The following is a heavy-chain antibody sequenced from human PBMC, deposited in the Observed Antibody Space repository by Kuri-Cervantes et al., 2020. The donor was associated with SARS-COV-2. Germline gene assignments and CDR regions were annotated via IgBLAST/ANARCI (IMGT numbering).Heavy chain of an antibody. D-gene: IGHD1-20*01. V-gene: IGHV3-74*01. CDR3: ARVEWYNWNLCDAFDI. CDR1: GFTFSSYW. Sequence: GESLKISCAASGFTFSSYWMHWVRQAPGKGLVRVSRINSDGSSTSYADSVKGRFTISRDNAKNTLYLQMNSLRAEDTAVYYCARVEWYNWNLCDAFDIWGQGTMVTVSS. J-gene: IGHJ3*02. CDR2: INSDGSST.